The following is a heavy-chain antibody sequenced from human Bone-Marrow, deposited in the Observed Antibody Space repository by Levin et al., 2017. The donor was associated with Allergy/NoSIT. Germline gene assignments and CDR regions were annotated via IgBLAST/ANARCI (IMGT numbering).Heavy chain of an antibody. CDR3: AKEKSSYYDFWSGYLSYDIFDY. CDR2: ISGSGGST. D-gene: IGHD3-3*01. Sequence: GGSLRLSCAASGFTFSSYAMSWVRQAPGKGLEWVSAISGSGGSTYYADSVKGRFTISRDNSKNTLYLQMNSLRAEDTAVYYCAKEKSSYYDFWSGYLSYDIFDYWGQGTLVTVSS. J-gene: IGHJ4*02. CDR1: GFTFSSYA. V-gene: IGHV3-23*01.